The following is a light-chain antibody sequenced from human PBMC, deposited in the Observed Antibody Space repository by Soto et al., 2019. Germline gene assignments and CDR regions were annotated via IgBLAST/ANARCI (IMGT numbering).Light chain of an antibody. Sequence: DIVLTHSPDSLAVSLGERATMNCKSSQSVLYSSNTKNYLAWYQQKPGQPPKLLIYWASTRESGVPDRFSGSGSGTDFTLTISSLQAEDVAVYYCQQYFRIPFAFGPGTKVDIK. CDR3: QQYFRIPFA. J-gene: IGKJ3*01. CDR1: QSVLYSSNTKNY. V-gene: IGKV4-1*01. CDR2: WAS.